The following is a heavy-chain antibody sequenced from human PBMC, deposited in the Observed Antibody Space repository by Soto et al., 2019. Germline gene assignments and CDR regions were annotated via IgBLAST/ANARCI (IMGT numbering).Heavy chain of an antibody. Sequence: ASVKVSCKASGYTFTSYAMHWMRQAPGQRLEWMGWINAGNGNTKYSQKFQGRVTITRDTSASTAYMELSSLRSEDTAVYYCARGYGAPADYFQHWGQGTLVTVSS. J-gene: IGHJ1*01. CDR3: ARGYGAPADYFQH. D-gene: IGHD3-16*01. V-gene: IGHV1-3*01. CDR2: INAGNGNT. CDR1: GYTFTSYA.